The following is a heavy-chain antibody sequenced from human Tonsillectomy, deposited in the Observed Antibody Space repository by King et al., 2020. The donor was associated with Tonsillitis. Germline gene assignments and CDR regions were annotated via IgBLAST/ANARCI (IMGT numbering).Heavy chain of an antibody. CDR2: INPNTGGS. CDR3: TRETLDTNVYWKNDY. CDR1: GYTFTDYY. Sequence: QLVQSGAEVKKPGASVNVSCKASGYTFTDYYMHWVRQAPGQGLEWMGWINPNTGGSNYAQKCQGRVTMTRDTSISTDYMELSMLRSDDTALYYCTRETLDTNVYWKNDYWGRGTLVTVPS. V-gene: IGHV1-2*02. J-gene: IGHJ4*02. D-gene: IGHD2-8*01.